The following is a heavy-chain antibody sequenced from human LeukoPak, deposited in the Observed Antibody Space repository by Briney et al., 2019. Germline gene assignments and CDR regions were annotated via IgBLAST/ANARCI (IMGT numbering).Heavy chain of an antibody. Sequence: ASVKVSCKASGYTFISYYIHWVRQAPGQGLEWMGWINPNSGGTNYAQKFQGRVTMTRDTSISTAYMELSSLRSEDTAVYYCAIYYGSGSYLYYYYYMDVWGKGTTVTISS. CDR2: INPNSGGT. V-gene: IGHV1-2*02. CDR1: GYTFISYY. J-gene: IGHJ6*03. CDR3: AIYYGSGSYLYYYYYMDV. D-gene: IGHD3-10*01.